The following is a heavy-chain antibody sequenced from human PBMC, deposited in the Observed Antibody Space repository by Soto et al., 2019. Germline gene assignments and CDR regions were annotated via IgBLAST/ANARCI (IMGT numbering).Heavy chain of an antibody. CDR1: GGSISSYY. V-gene: IGHV4-59*08. J-gene: IGHJ1*01. D-gene: IGHD6-19*01. CDR2: IYYSGST. CDR3: ASGIAVAGTIEYFQH. Sequence: SETLSLTCTVSGGSISSYYWRWSRQPPGKGLEWIGYIYYSGSTNYNPSLKSRVTISVDTSKNQFSLKLSSVTAAGTAVYYCASGIAVAGTIEYFQHWGQGTLVTVSS.